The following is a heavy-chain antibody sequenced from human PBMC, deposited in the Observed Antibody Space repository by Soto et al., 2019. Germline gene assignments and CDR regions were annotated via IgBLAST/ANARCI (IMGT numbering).Heavy chain of an antibody. J-gene: IGHJ4*02. V-gene: IGHV1-18*04. CDR1: GYRFTTNG. Sequence: ASVKVSCKVSGYRFTTNGISWVRQAPGQGLEWMGWINGDNGNTNYAQKFQGRVTMTTDTSTSTAYMELRSLRSDDTAVYYCARDLGYGDYGTDYWGQGTPVTVYS. CDR3: ARDLGYGDYGTDY. CDR2: INGDNGNT. D-gene: IGHD4-17*01.